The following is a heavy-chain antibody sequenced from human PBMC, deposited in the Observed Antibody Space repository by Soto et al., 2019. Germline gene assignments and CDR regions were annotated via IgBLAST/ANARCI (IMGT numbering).Heavy chain of an antibody. D-gene: IGHD3-22*01. CDR2: ISAYNGNT. CDR3: ARDIYDSSGPVDAFDI. Sequence: GASEKVSCKASGYTFTSYAIHWVRQAPGQRLEWMGWISAYNGNTNYAQKLQGRVTMTTDTSTSTAYMELRSLRSDDTAVYYCARDIYDSSGPVDAFDIWGQGTMVTVSS. CDR1: GYTFTSYA. V-gene: IGHV1-18*01. J-gene: IGHJ3*02.